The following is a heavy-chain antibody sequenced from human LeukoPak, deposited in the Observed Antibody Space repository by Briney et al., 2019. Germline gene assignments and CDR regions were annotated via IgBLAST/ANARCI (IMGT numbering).Heavy chain of an antibody. CDR1: GGSFSSYY. CDR3: ARGSVAAAGTSYYYGMDV. Sequence: SETLSLTCAVYGGSFSSYYWSWIRQPPGKGLEWIGYIYYSGSTNYNPSLKSRVTISVDTSKNQFSLKLSSVTAADTAVYYCARGSVAAAGTSYYYGMDVWGQGTTVTVSS. V-gene: IGHV4-59*01. D-gene: IGHD6-13*01. J-gene: IGHJ6*02. CDR2: IYYSGST.